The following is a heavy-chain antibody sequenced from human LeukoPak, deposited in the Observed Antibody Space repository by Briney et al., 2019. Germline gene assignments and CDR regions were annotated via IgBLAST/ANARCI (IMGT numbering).Heavy chain of an antibody. V-gene: IGHV4-59*01. CDR3: ARLYSSSLGRVFDY. Sequence: PSETLSLTCTVSGASISSYYWSWIRQPPGKGLEWIGYIYYSGSTNYNPSLKSRITISVATSKNQFPLSLSSVTAADTAVYYCARLYSSSLGRVFDYWGQGTLVTVSS. CDR1: GASISSYY. D-gene: IGHD6-13*01. J-gene: IGHJ4*02. CDR2: IYYSGST.